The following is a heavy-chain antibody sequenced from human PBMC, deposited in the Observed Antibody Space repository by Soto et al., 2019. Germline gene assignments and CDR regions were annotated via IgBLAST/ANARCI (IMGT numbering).Heavy chain of an antibody. V-gene: IGHV3-30*03. CDR2: ISYDGSNK. Sequence: GGSLRVSCAASGFTFSSYGMHWVRPAPGKGLEWVAVISYDGSNKYYADSVKGRFTISRDNSKNTLYLQMNSLRAEDTAVYYCASYDIVVVPAASRWFDPWGQGTLVTVSS. CDR3: ASYDIVVVPAASRWFDP. D-gene: IGHD2-2*01. CDR1: GFTFSSYG. J-gene: IGHJ5*02.